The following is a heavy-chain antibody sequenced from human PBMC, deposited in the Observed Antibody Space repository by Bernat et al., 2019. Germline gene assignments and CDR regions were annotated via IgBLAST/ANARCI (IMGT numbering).Heavy chain of an antibody. CDR2: INPTGGST. Sequence: QVQLVQSGAEVKKPGASVKVSCKASGYSFMNYYMHWVRQAPGQGLEWMGIINPTGGSTTYPQKFQGRVTMTVNTATSTVYMELNSLRSEDTAIYYCTDSTWVTWGQGTLVTVSS. D-gene: IGHD6-13*01. CDR1: GYSFMNYY. CDR3: TDSTWVT. V-gene: IGHV1-46*01. J-gene: IGHJ5*02.